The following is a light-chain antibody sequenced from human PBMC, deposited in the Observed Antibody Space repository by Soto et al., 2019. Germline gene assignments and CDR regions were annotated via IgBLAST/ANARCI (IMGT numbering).Light chain of an antibody. CDR3: TQRSVWAWT. Sequence: PGARATLSCRAGQRVSSYLAWYQQKPGQAPRLLIYDASNRATGIPARSSRSGSGTDFTLTVSGLEPEDFAVYYCTQRSVWAWTSCQGTKVEIK. J-gene: IGKJ1*01. CDR1: QRVSSY. CDR2: DAS. V-gene: IGKV3-11*01.